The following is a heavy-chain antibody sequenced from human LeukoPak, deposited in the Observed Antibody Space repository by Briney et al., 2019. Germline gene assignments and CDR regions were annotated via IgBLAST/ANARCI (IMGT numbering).Heavy chain of an antibody. J-gene: IGHJ4*02. D-gene: IGHD1-26*01. CDR3: ATSRGVGATTYFDY. Sequence: SETLSLTCTVSGGSISSYYWSWIRQPPGKGLEWIGYIYYSGSTNYNPSLKSRVTISVDTSKNQFSLKLSSVTAADTAVYYCATSRGVGATTYFDYWGQGTLVTVSS. CDR2: IYYSGST. CDR1: GGSISSYY. V-gene: IGHV4-59*01.